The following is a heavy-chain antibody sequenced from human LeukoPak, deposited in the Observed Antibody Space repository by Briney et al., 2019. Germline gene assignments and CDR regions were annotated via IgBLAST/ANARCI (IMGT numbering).Heavy chain of an antibody. V-gene: IGHV4-30-4*08. Sequence: SSETLSLTCTVSGGSISSGDYYWSWIGQPPGKGLEWIGYIYYSGSTYYNPSLKSRVTISVDTSKNQFSLKLSSVTAADTAVYYCARETATSGYFDYWGQGTLVTVSS. D-gene: IGHD5-24*01. CDR3: ARETATSGYFDY. J-gene: IGHJ4*02. CDR1: GGSISSGDYY. CDR2: IYYSGST.